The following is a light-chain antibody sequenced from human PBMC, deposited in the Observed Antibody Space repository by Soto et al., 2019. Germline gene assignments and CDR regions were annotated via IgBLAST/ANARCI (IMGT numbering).Light chain of an antibody. CDR1: PSVSSY. J-gene: IGKJ4*01. V-gene: IGKV3-11*01. CDR2: DAS. Sequence: ELVLTQSPATLSLSPGERSTLSGRERPSVSSYLAWYQQKPCQAHRLLIYDASNRATGIPARFSGSGSGTDFTLTISSLEPEDFAVYYCKQRSDWPLTVGGGNKVDIK. CDR3: KQRSDWPLT.